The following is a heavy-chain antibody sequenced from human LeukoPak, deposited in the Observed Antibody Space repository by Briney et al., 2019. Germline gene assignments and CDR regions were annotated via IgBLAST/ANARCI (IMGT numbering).Heavy chain of an antibody. Sequence: PGGSQRLSCAASGFTFITYAMHWVRRAPGKGLEWVAIISYDGINEYYADSVKGRFTISRDNSKNTLYLQMNSLRAEDTAVYYCVRDTGFLSSGSYQAPLDYWGQGTLVTVSS. D-gene: IGHD1-26*01. J-gene: IGHJ4*02. CDR1: GFTFITYA. V-gene: IGHV3-30-3*01. CDR3: VRDTGFLSSGSYQAPLDY. CDR2: ISYDGINE.